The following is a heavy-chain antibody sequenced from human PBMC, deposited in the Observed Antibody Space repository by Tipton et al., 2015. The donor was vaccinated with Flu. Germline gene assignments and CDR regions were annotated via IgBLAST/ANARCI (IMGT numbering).Heavy chain of an antibody. D-gene: IGHD3-22*01. CDR1: GFTFSKHW. CDR3: TRVKGSDSKGYFYSPPHFADY. Sequence: SLRLSCVVSGFTFSKHWMHWVRQAPGKGLMWVARINTYGTDTKYAGSVKGRFTVSRDNAKNTVYLQMDSLEPEDTATYYCTRVKGSDSKGYFYSPPHFADYWGPGTLVTVSP. CDR2: INTYGTDT. J-gene: IGHJ4*02. V-gene: IGHV3-74*03.